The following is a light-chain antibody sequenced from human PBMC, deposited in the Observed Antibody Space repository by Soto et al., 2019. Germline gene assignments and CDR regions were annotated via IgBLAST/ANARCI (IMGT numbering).Light chain of an antibody. V-gene: IGKV3-20*01. Sequence: EIVLTQSPGTLSLSPGERATLSCRASQSVSSSYLAWYQQKPGQAPRLLVYGASIRATGIPDRFSGSGSGTDLTLTISRVEPVDFAVYYCQHYGSSPFTFGPGTRVDIK. CDR3: QHYGSSPFT. J-gene: IGKJ3*01. CDR1: QSVSSSY. CDR2: GAS.